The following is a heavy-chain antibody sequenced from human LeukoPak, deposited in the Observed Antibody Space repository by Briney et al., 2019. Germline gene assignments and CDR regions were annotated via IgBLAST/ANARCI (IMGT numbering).Heavy chain of an antibody. J-gene: IGHJ4*02. CDR3: ARVTSGLDY. Sequence: PGGSLRLSCAASGFTFSNYWMSWVRQAPGKGLEWVANIKQDGSEKNYVDSVKGRFTISRDNAKNSLYLQMNSLRVEDTAVYYCARVTSGLDYWGQGTLVAVSS. CDR1: GFTFSNYW. CDR2: IKQDGSEK. V-gene: IGHV3-7*01.